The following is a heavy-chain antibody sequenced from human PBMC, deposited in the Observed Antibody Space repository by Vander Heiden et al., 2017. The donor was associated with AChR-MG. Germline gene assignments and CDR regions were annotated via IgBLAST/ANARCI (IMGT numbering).Heavy chain of an antibody. V-gene: IGHV1-8*01. Sequence: QVQLVQSGAEVKKPGASVKVSCKASGYTFTSYDINWVRQATGQGLEWMGWMNPNSGNTGYAQKFQGRVTMTRNTSISTAYMELSSLRSEDTAVYYCARGTAGSRDIVVVPVYYYYYMDVWGKGTTVTVSS. CDR2: MNPNSGNT. CDR1: GYTFTSYD. CDR3: ARGTAGSRDIVVVPVYYYYYMDV. D-gene: IGHD2-2*01. J-gene: IGHJ6*03.